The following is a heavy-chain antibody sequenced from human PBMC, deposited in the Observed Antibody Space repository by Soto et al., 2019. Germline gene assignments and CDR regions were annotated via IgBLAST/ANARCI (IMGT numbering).Heavy chain of an antibody. D-gene: IGHD5-12*01. J-gene: IGHJ6*02. CDR1: GGSISSYY. V-gene: IGHV4-59*01. CDR2: IYYSGST. Sequence: SETLSLTCTVSGGSISSYYWSWIRQPPGKGLEWIGYIYYSGSTNYNPSLKSRVTISVDTSKNQFSLKLSSVTAADTAVYYCARWTSDHYYSMDVWGQGTKGTVSS. CDR3: ARWTSDHYYSMDV.